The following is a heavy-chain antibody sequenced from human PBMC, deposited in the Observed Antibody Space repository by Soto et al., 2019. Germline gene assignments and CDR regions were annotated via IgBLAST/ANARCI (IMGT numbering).Heavy chain of an antibody. J-gene: IGHJ3*02. Sequence: GGSLRLSCAASGFTFSSYAMHWVRQAPGKGLEWVAVISYDGSNKYYADSVKGRFTISRDNSKNTLYLQMNSLRAEDTAVYYCARVHSGSPDAFDIWGQGTMVTVSS. V-gene: IGHV3-30-3*01. D-gene: IGHD1-26*01. CDR1: GFTFSSYA. CDR2: ISYDGSNK. CDR3: ARVHSGSPDAFDI.